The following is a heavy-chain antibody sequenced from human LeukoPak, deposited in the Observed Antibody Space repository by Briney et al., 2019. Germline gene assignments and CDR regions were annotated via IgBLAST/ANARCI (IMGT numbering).Heavy chain of an antibody. Sequence: SVTVSCTASGGTFSSYDISWVRQAPGQGLEWMGGITPMFGTAKYAQKFQGRVTITAVESMSTAYMELSSLRSEDTAVYYCARGWLAETTVVTPYNYWGQGTLVTVSS. CDR2: ITPMFGTA. D-gene: IGHD4-23*01. J-gene: IGHJ4*02. V-gene: IGHV1-69*13. CDR1: GGTFSSYD. CDR3: ARGWLAETTVVTPYNY.